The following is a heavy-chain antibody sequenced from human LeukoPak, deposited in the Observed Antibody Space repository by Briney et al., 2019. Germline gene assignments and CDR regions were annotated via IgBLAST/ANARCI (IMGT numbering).Heavy chain of an antibody. CDR3: ARGANWFDP. CDR2: TYYSGST. J-gene: IGHJ5*02. V-gene: IGHV4-59*01. CDR1: GASISSYY. Sequence: SETLSLTCTVSGASISSYYWSWIRQTPGKGLEWIGYTYYSGSTNYNPSLKSRVIISADTSKNQFSLKLSSVTAADTAVYYCARGANWFDPCGQGTLVTVSS.